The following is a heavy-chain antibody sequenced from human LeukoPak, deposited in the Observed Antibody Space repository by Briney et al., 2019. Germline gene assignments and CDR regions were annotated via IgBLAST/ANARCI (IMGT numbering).Heavy chain of an antibody. CDR3: AKGRGYYYDSSGYYPIDY. D-gene: IGHD3-22*01. V-gene: IGHV3-43D*03. J-gene: IGHJ4*02. Sequence: PGGSLRLSCAASGFTFSSYGMHWVRQAPGKGLEWVSLISWDGGSTYYADSVKGRFTISRDNSKNSLYLQMNSLRAEDTALYYCAKGRGYYYDSSGYYPIDYWGQGTLVTVSS. CDR1: GFTFSSYG. CDR2: ISWDGGST.